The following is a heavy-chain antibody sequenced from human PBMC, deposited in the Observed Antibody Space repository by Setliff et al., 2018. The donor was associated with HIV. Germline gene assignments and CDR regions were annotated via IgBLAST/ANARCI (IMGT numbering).Heavy chain of an antibody. J-gene: IGHJ4*02. CDR1: GGSFSDYY. CDR2: INHRGST. Sequence: PSETLSLTCAVYGGSFSDYYWTWICQSPGKGLEWIGEINHRGSTNYNPSLKSRITVSVDTSKNQFSLKLGSVTAADTAVYYCARESPSSSWFYFDFWGQGTLVTVSS. CDR3: ARESPSSSWFYFDF. V-gene: IGHV4-34*01. D-gene: IGHD6-13*01.